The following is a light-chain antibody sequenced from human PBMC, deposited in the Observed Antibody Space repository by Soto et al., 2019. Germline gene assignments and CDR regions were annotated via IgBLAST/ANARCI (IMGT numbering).Light chain of an antibody. CDR2: DVT. V-gene: IGLV2-11*01. Sequence: QSALTQPRSVSGSPGQSVTISCTGTSSDVGAYNYVSWYQQHPGKAPKLMIYDVTKRPSGVPDRFSGSKSGNTASLTISGLQAEDEADFYCCSYAGTHNAVVFGGGTKVTVL. J-gene: IGLJ2*01. CDR3: CSYAGTHNAVV. CDR1: SSDVGAYNY.